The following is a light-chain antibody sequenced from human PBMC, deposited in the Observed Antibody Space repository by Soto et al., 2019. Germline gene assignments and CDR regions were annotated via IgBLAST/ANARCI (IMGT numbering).Light chain of an antibody. CDR2: GAS. V-gene: IGKV3-20*01. CDR1: QSVSSSY. J-gene: IGKJ1*01. CDR3: QQFGSSSWT. Sequence: ESVLTQSPGTLSLSPGEKATLSCRASQSVSSSYLAWYQQKPGQAPRLLIYGASSRATGIPDRFSGSGSGTDFTLTVSRREPEDFAVYYCQQFGSSSWTFGQGPKVEIK.